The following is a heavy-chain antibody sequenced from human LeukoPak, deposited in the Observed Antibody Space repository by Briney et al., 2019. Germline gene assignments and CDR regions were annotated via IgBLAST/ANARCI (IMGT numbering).Heavy chain of an antibody. D-gene: IGHD1-26*01. V-gene: IGHV3-30*04. CDR1: GFTFSSYA. CDR2: ISYDGSNK. CDR3: AREVGWSGSHNGVDAFDI. Sequence: GGSLRLSCAASGFTFSSYAMHWVRQAPGKGLEWVAVISYDGSNKYYADSVKGRFTISRDNSKNTLYLQMNSLRAEDTAVYYCAREVGWSGSHNGVDAFDIWGQGTMVTVSS. J-gene: IGHJ3*02.